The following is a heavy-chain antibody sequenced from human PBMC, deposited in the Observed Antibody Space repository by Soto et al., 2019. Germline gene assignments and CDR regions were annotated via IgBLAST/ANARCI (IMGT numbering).Heavy chain of an antibody. CDR1: GGSISSHY. CDR2: IYYSGST. J-gene: IGHJ3*02. V-gene: IGHV4-59*11. D-gene: IGHD4-17*01. CDR3: ARPIGPRLRGALDI. Sequence: ASETLSLTCTVSGGSISSHYWSWIRQPPGKGLEWIGYIYYSGSTNYNPSLKSRVTISVDTSKNQFSLKLSSMTAADTAVYYCARPIGPRLRGALDIWGQGTMVTVSS.